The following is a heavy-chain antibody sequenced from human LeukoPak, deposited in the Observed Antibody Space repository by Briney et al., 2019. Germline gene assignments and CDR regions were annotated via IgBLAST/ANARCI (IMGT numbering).Heavy chain of an antibody. V-gene: IGHV4-61*02. D-gene: IGHD6-13*01. Sequence: SQTLSLTCTVSGGSISSGSYYWSRIRQPAGKGLEWIGRIYTSGSTNYNPSLKSRVTISVDTSKNQFSLKLSSVTAADTAVYYCARVLFGTSDAFDIWGQGTMATVSS. J-gene: IGHJ3*02. CDR3: ARVLFGTSDAFDI. CDR1: GGSISSGSYY. CDR2: IYTSGST.